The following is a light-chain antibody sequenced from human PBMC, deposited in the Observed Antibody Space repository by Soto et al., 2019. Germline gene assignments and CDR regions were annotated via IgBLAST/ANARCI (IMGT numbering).Light chain of an antibody. J-gene: IGKJ1*01. Sequence: DIQMTQSPSTLSGSVGDRVTITCRASQTISSWLAWYQQKPGKAPKLLIYKASTLKSGVPSRFSGSGSGTEFTLTISSLQPDDFATYYRQHYNTFSWTFGQGTKVDIK. CDR3: QHYNTFSWT. CDR2: KAS. CDR1: QTISSW. V-gene: IGKV1-5*03.